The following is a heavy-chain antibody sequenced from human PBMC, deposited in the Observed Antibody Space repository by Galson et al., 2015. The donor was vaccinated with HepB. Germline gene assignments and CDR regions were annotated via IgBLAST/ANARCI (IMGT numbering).Heavy chain of an antibody. CDR2: ISVTGGST. CDR3: AKERREEFDY. J-gene: IGHJ4*02. CDR1: GFTFDTYA. Sequence: SLRLSCAASGFTFDTYAMSWVRQAPGKGLEWVSAISVTGGSTYYADSVKSRFTISRDTSKNTLFLQMNSLRAEDTAVYYCAKERREEFDYWGQGTLVTVSS. V-gene: IGHV3-23*01.